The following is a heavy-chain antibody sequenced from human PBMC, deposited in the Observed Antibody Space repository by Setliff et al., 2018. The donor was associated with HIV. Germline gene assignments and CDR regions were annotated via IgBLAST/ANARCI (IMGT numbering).Heavy chain of an antibody. D-gene: IGHD2-8*01. CDR2: IYYTGST. CDR3: ARASANGKTANLNYLDV. CDR1: GGSISSSGDY. J-gene: IGHJ6*03. V-gene: IGHV4-31*03. Sequence: SETLSLTCTVSGGSISSSGDYWSWVRQHPGKGLEWIGYIYYTGSTYSNPSLQSRVRISVDTSKNQFSLRLSSVTAADTAVYYCARASANGKTANLNYLDVWGKGTTVTVSS.